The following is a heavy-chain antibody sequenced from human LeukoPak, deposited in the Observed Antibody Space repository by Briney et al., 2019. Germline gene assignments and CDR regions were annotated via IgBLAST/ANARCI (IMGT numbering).Heavy chain of an antibody. CDR1: GFTFSSYD. V-gene: IGHV3-13*01. CDR3: ARGRETIAAAGLGDAFDI. CDR2: IGTAGDT. Sequence: GGSLRLSCAASGFTFSSYDMHWVRQATGKGLEWVSAIGTAGDTYYPGSVKGRFAISRENAKNSLYLQMNSLRAGDTAVYYCARGRETIAAAGLGDAFDIWGQGTMVTVSS. D-gene: IGHD6-13*01. J-gene: IGHJ3*02.